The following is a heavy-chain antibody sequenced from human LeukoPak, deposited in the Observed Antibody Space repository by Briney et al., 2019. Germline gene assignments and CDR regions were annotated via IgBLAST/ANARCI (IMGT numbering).Heavy chain of an antibody. CDR2: IYTSGST. Sequence: SETLSLTCTVSGGSISSGSYYWSWIRQPAGKGLEWIGRIYTSGSTNYNPSLKSRVTISVDTSKDQFSLKLSSVTAADTAVYYCARCLAGVIDYWGQGTLVTVSS. CDR1: GGSISSGSYY. J-gene: IGHJ4*02. CDR3: ARCLAGVIDY. D-gene: IGHD2-15*01. V-gene: IGHV4-61*02.